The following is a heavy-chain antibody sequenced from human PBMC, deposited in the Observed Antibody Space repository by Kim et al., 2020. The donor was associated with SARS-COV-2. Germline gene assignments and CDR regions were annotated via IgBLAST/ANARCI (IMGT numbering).Heavy chain of an antibody. CDR3: AREWWIQLSDHSYYYYGPDV. J-gene: IGHJ6*02. CDR1: GFTFSTYW. Sequence: GGSLRLSCTASGFTFSTYWMNWVRQAPGKGLEWVASIKVDGSETYYVDSVKGRFTISRDNAKSSLYLQMNSLRAEDTAVYYCAREWWIQLSDHSYYYYGPDVWGQGTTVTV. CDR2: IKVDGSET. D-gene: IGHD5-18*01. V-gene: IGHV3-7*03.